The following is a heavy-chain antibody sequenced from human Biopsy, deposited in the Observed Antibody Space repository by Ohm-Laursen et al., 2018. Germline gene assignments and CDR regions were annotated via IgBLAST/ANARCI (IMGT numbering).Heavy chain of an antibody. Sequence: LSCAAPGFTFSSYGMSWVRQTPGKGLEWIGEINHSGSTKYNPSFESRVTMSVDTSKNQFSLNLRSVTAADTAVYYCARGTGRYYVYGAFDIWGQGTVVTVSS. J-gene: IGHJ3*02. V-gene: IGHV4-34*01. CDR2: INHSGST. D-gene: IGHD1-26*01. CDR3: ARGTGRYYVYGAFDI. CDR1: GFTFSSYG.